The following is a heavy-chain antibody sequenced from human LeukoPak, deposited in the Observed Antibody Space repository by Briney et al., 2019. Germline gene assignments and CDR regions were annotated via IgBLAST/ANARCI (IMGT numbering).Heavy chain of an antibody. CDR2: KIPILGTA. J-gene: IGHJ4*02. CDR1: GGTFSSYA. D-gene: IGHD6-13*01. Sequence: SLKVSRKASGGTFSSYAISWVRQAAGHGLEWWRGKIPILGTANYAPKFQGRVTISADESTSTAYMKLSSVSAEDTAVYYCARGGIAAALAYWGQGTLVTVSA. V-gene: IGHV1-69*01. CDR3: ARGGIAAALAY.